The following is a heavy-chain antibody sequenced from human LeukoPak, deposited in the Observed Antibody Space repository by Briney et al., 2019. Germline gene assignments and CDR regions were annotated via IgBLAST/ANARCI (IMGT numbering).Heavy chain of an antibody. D-gene: IGHD2-2*01. CDR3: AKLVVLPFLEGMDV. CDR2: VSGSGGGT. V-gene: IGHV3-23*01. Sequence: GGSLRLSCAASGFTFRSYVMTWVRQAPGKGLEWVSAVSGSGGGTYYADSVKGRFTISRDNARNTLYLQMSSLRAEDTAVYYCAKLVVLPFLEGMDVWGQGTTVTVSS. CDR1: GFTFRSYV. J-gene: IGHJ6*02.